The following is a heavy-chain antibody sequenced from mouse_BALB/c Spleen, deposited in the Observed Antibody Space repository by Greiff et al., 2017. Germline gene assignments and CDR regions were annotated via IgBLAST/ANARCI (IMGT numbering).Heavy chain of an antibody. J-gene: IGHJ2*01. D-gene: IGHD1-1*02. Sequence: QVQLKQSGAELAKPGASVKMSCKASGYTFTSYWMHWVKQRPGQGLEWIGYINPSTGYTEYNQKFKDKATLTADKSSSTAYMQLSSLTSEDSAVYYCARWCPLGYWGQGTTLTVSS. CDR2: INPSTGYT. CDR1: GYTFTSYW. V-gene: IGHV1-7*01. CDR3: ARWCPLGY.